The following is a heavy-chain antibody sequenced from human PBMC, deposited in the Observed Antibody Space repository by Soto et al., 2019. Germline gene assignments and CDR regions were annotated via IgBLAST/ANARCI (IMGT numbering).Heavy chain of an antibody. CDR1: GGSVSSGSYY. V-gene: IGHV3-11*01. Sequence: LSLTCTVSGGSVSSGSYYWSWIRQPPGKGLEWVSYISSSGSTIYYADSVKGRVTMTRNTSISTAYMELSSLRSEDTAVYYCARYGQWLVYYYGMDVWGQGTTVTVSS. J-gene: IGHJ6*02. CDR3: ARYGQWLVYYYGMDV. CDR2: ISSSGSTI. D-gene: IGHD6-19*01.